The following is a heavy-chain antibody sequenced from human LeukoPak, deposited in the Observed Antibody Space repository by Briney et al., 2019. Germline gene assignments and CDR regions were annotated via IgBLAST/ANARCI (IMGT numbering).Heavy chain of an antibody. CDR3: AWRDGYSFDF. CDR2: MNPKSGNT. CDR1: GYTFTTHD. Sequence: ASVKVSCRPSGYTFTTHDINWVRQAPGQALEWMGWMNPKSGNTGYAQKFQGRVTMTRNTSISTAYMELSSLRSEDTAVYYCAWRDGYSFDFWGQGTLVTVSS. V-gene: IGHV1-8*01. D-gene: IGHD5-24*01. J-gene: IGHJ4*02.